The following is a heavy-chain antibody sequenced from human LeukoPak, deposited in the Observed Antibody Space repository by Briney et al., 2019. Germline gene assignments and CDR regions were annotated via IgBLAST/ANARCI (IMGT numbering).Heavy chain of an antibody. CDR2: IDWDDDK. J-gene: IGHJ6*02. V-gene: IGHV2-70*11. CDR1: GFSLSTSGMC. Sequence: SGPTLVNPTQTLTLTCTFSGFSLSTSGMCVSWIRQPPGKALEWLARIDWDDDKYYSTSLKTRLTISKDTSKNQVVLTMTNMDPVDTATYYCARSLYSSSYPYYYYGMGVWGQGTTVTVSS. CDR3: ARSLYSSSYPYYYYGMGV. D-gene: IGHD6-6*01.